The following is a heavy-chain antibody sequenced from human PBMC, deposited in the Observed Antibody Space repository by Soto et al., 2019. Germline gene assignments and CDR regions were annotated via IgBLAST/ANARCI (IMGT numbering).Heavy chain of an antibody. J-gene: IGHJ4*02. CDR1: GFTFSSYG. V-gene: IGHV3-30*02. D-gene: IGHD2-15*01. Sequence: GGSLRLSCAASGFTFSSYGMHWVRQAPGKGLEWVAVIWYDGSNKYYADSVKGRFTISRDNSKNTLYLQMNSLRAEDTAVYYCCCLPDGPKVGAAVYLDSWGQGTLVTVSS. CDR3: CCLPDGPKVGAAVYLDS. CDR2: IWYDGSNK.